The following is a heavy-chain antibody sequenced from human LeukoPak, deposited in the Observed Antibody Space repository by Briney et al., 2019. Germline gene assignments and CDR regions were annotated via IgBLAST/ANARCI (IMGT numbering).Heavy chain of an antibody. Sequence: ASVKVSCKASGYTFTVYHMHWVRQAPGQGLEWTGRINPNSGDTNYAQKFQGRVTMTRDTSISTAYVELSRLRSDDTAVYYCARDYCSSTSCLFDYWGQGTLVTVSS. CDR1: GYTFTVYH. V-gene: IGHV1-2*06. J-gene: IGHJ4*02. CDR3: ARDYCSSTSCLFDY. D-gene: IGHD2-2*01. CDR2: INPNSGDT.